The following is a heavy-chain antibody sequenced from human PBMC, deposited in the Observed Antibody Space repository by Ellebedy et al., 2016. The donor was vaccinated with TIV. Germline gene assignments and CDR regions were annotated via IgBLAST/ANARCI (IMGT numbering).Heavy chain of an antibody. V-gene: IGHV4-59*01. CDR2: VFYSGST. Sequence: GSLRLSXTVSGDSITSYYWSWIRQSPGRGLEWIGFVFYSGSTIYNPSLGGRVTMSIDTSKNPFSLKLRSVTAADTAVYYCARDQGVAVGVFDPWGQGTLVTVSS. CDR3: ARDQGVAVGVFDP. D-gene: IGHD1-26*01. J-gene: IGHJ5*02. CDR1: GDSITSYY.